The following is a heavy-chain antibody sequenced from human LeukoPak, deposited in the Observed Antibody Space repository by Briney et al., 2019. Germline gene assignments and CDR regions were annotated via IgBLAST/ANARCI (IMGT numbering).Heavy chain of an antibody. J-gene: IGHJ4*02. Sequence: GGSLRLSCAASGFTFSSYSMNWVRQAPGKGLEWVSSISSSSYIYYADSVKGRFTISRDNAKNSLYLQMNSLRAEDTAVYYCARDKSSSWYRLFDYWGQGTLVTVSS. V-gene: IGHV3-21*01. CDR3: ARDKSSSWYRLFDY. CDR1: GFTFSSYS. D-gene: IGHD6-13*01. CDR2: ISSSSYI.